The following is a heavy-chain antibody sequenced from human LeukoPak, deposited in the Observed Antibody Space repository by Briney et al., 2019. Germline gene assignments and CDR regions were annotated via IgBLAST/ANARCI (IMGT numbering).Heavy chain of an antibody. CDR1: GFRFSRYS. D-gene: IGHD6-13*01. Sequence: PGGSLRLSCAASGFRFSRYSMNWVRQPPGKGLEWVSYISSSSSTTHYADSVKGRFTISRDNAKNSLYLEMNTLRAEDTAVYYCASGIATDGTLGAFDIWGQGTMVTVTS. V-gene: IGHV3-48*04. CDR3: ASGIATDGTLGAFDI. J-gene: IGHJ3*02. CDR2: ISSSSSTT.